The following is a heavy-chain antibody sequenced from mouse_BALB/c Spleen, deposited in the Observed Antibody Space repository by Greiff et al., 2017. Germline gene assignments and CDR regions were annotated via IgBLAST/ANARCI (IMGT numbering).Heavy chain of an antibody. V-gene: IGHV5-6*01. Sequence: EVKLVESGGDLVKPGGSLKLSCAASGFTFSSYGMSWVRQTPDKRLEWVATISSGGSYTYYPDSVKGRFTISRDNAKNTLYLQMSSLKSEDTAMYYCARHNYAMDVWGQGASVTVSS. CDR3: ARHNYAMDV. CDR2: ISSGGSYT. CDR1: GFTFSSYG. J-gene: IGHJ4*01.